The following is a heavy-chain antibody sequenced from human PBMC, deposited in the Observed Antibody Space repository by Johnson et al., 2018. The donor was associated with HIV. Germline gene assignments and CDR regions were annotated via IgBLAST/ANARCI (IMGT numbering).Heavy chain of an antibody. J-gene: IGHJ3*02. CDR3: AREWVNGAFDI. CDR1: GFTFGTYW. CDR2: IKQDGSEK. D-gene: IGHD1-1*01. Sequence: VQLVESGGGLVQPGGSLRLSCAASGFTFGTYWMSWVRQAPGKGLEWVTNIKQDGSEKYYVDSVKGRFTISRDNAKNSLYLQMNSLRAEDTAVYYCAREWVNGAFDIWGQGTMVTVSS. V-gene: IGHV3-7*05.